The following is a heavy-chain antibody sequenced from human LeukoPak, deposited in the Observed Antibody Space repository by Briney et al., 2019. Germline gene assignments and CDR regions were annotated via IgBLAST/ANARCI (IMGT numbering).Heavy chain of an antibody. Sequence: SVKVSCKASGGTFSSYAISWVRQAPGRGLEWMGGIIPIFGTANYAQKFQGRVTITADKSTSTAYMELSSLRSEDTAVYYCARVVRYFDWLAEAFDIWGQGTMVTVSS. CDR1: GGTFSSYA. CDR3: ARVVRYFDWLAEAFDI. D-gene: IGHD3-9*01. V-gene: IGHV1-69*06. J-gene: IGHJ3*02. CDR2: IIPIFGTA.